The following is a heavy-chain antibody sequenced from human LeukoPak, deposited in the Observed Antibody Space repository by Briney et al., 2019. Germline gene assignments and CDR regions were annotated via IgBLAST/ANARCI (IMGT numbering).Heavy chain of an antibody. CDR2: ISAYNGNT. V-gene: IGHV1-18*01. CDR3: AKTGFTTRMVATGGAFDI. D-gene: IGHD5-12*01. J-gene: IGHJ3*02. Sequence: ASVKVSCKASGYTFTSYGISWVRQAPGQGLEWMGWISAYNGNTNYAQKLQGRVTMTTDTSTSTAYMELWSLRSDDTAVYYCAKTGFTTRMVATGGAFDIWGQGTMVTVSS. CDR1: GYTFTSYG.